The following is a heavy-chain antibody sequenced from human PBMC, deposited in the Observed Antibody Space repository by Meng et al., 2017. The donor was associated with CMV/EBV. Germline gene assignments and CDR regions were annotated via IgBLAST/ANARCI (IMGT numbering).Heavy chain of an antibody. CDR3: ARGVRGLLGWFDP. D-gene: IGHD2-15*01. CDR2: IGTAGDK. J-gene: IGHJ5*02. V-gene: IGHV3-13*01. Sequence: GESLKISCAASGFTFSSYDMHWVRQATGKGLEWVSAIGTAGDKYYPGSVKGRFTISRENAKNSLYLQMNSLRAGDTAVYYCARGVRGLLGWFDPWGQGTLVTVSS. CDR1: GFTFSSYD.